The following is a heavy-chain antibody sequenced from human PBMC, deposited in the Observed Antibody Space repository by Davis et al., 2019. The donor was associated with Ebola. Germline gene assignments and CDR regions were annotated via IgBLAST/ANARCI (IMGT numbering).Heavy chain of an antibody. CDR3: ARDRRPASGWYGRNGMDV. D-gene: IGHD6-19*01. J-gene: IGHJ6*04. Sequence: GESLKISCADSVITFSSYAMTWVRQAPGKGLEWVSAISGSGGTTYYAGSVKGRFTVSRDNSKKTMYLQMNSLRAEDTAVYYCARDRRPASGWYGRNGMDVWGKGTTVTVSS. V-gene: IGHV3-23*01. CDR1: VITFSSYA. CDR2: ISGSGGTT.